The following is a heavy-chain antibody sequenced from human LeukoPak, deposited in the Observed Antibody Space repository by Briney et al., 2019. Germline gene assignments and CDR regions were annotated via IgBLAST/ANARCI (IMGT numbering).Heavy chain of an antibody. D-gene: IGHD6-19*01. CDR3: AKRWLGVRYFDY. J-gene: IGHJ4*02. Sequence: ASVKVSCKVSGYTLTELSMHWVRQAPGKGLEWMGGFDPEDGETIYAQKFQGRVTTAEDTSTDTAYMELSSLRSEDTAVYYCAKRWLGVRYFDYWGQGTLVTVSS. CDR2: FDPEDGET. CDR1: GYTLTELS. V-gene: IGHV1-24*01.